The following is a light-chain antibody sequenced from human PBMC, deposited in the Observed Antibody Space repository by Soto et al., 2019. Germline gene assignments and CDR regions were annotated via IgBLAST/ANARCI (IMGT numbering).Light chain of an antibody. CDR3: CSYGGSFPYV. V-gene: IGLV2-11*01. J-gene: IGLJ1*01. CDR2: DVT. CDR1: SSDVGGYDY. Sequence: QSALTQPPSVSGSHGQSVTISCTGTSSDVGGYDYVSWYQQRPGKAPKLLIYDVTKRPSGVPDRFSGSKSGNTASLTISGLQAEDEADFYCCSYGGSFPYVFGTGTNVTVL.